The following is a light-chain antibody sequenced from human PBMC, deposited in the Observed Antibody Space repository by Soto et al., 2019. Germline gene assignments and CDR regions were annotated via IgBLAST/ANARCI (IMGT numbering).Light chain of an antibody. V-gene: IGKV3-11*01. CDR1: QSISTF. J-gene: IGKJ4*01. CDR2: NTS. Sequence: EIVLTQSPATLSLSPGESVTLSCRASQSISTFLGWYQQKPGQAPRLLLYNTSKRATGIPARFSGSGFGTDFTLTISSLEPEDFAVYYCQHRYYWPLTFGGGTKVEIK. CDR3: QHRYYWPLT.